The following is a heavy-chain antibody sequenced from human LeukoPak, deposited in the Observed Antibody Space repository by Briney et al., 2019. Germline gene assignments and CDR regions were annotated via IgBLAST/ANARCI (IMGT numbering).Heavy chain of an antibody. CDR3: ARDVNTYYDFWSGYYLDY. Sequence: GGSLRLSCAASGFTISSYAMNWVRQAPGKGLEWVSAISGSGSSTYYADSVKGRFTISRDNAKNSLYLQMNSLRAEDTAVYYCARDVNTYYDFWSGYYLDYWGQGTLVTVSS. CDR1: GFTISSYA. V-gene: IGHV3-23*01. D-gene: IGHD3-3*01. J-gene: IGHJ4*02. CDR2: ISGSGSST.